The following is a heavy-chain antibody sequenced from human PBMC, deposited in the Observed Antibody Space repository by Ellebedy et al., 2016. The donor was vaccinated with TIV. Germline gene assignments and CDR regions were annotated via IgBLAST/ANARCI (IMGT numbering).Heavy chain of an antibody. Sequence: PGGSLTLSCAASGFTFSSYGMHWVRQAPGKGLEWVSVIWYDGSNKYYADSVKGRFTISRDNSKNTLYLQMTSLRAEDTAVYYCARSGYYYVGPDAFDIWGQGTMVTVSS. D-gene: IGHD3-22*01. V-gene: IGHV3-33*01. CDR1: GFTFSSYG. CDR3: ARSGYYYVGPDAFDI. J-gene: IGHJ3*02. CDR2: IWYDGSNK.